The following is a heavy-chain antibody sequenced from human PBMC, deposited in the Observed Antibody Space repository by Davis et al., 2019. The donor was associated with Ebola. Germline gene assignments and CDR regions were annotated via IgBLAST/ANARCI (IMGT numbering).Heavy chain of an antibody. D-gene: IGHD5-12*01. CDR1: GFTFSSYW. Sequence: GEPLKISCAASGFTFSSYWMSWVRQAPGKGLEWVANIKQDGSEKYYVDSVKGRFTISRDNAKNSLYLQMNSLRAEDTAVYYCARERWLRGYYFDYWGQGTLVTVSS. J-gene: IGHJ4*02. CDR3: ARERWLRGYYFDY. CDR2: IKQDGSEK. V-gene: IGHV3-7*01.